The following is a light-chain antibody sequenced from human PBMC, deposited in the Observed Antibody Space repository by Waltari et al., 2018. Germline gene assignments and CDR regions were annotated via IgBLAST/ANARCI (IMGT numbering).Light chain of an antibody. Sequence: QSALIQRASVSGSPGQSSTISCTGTSSNIGSYNLVSCYQQYPGKAPKVIIYEVYKRPSGVSNRFSGSKSGNTASLTIAGLQAEDETDYYCCSYAGSNSWVFGGGTKVTVL. J-gene: IGLJ3*02. V-gene: IGLV2-23*02. CDR1: SSNIGSYNL. CDR2: EVY. CDR3: CSYAGSNSWV.